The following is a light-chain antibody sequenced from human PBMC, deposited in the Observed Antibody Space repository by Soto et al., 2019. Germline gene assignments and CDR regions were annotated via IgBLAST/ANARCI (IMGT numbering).Light chain of an antibody. CDR3: QTWSTDLRV. V-gene: IGLV4-69*01. CDR1: SGHNSYA. J-gene: IGLJ3*02. Sequence: QLVLTQPPSASASLGASVKLTCTLSSGHNSYAIAWHQQQPEKGPRYLMKLNSDGSHSKGDGIPDRFSGSSSGAERYLTISSLQYEDEADYYCQTWSTDLRVFGGGTKVTVL. CDR2: LNSDGSH.